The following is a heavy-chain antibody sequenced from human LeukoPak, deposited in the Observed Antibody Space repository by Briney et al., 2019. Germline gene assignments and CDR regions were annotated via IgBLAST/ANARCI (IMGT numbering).Heavy chain of an antibody. D-gene: IGHD1-26*01. CDR1: GDSISSYY. CDR2: IYYRGST. V-gene: IGHV4-59*08. CDR3: ASCGAVTLWYLHY. J-gene: IGHJ4*02. Sequence: PSQTLSLTCTVSGDSISSYYWSWIRQPPGKGLEWIGYIYYRGSTNYNPSLKSRVTISVDTSKNQFSLKLSSVTAADTAVYYCASCGAVTLWYLHYWGQGTQVTVSS.